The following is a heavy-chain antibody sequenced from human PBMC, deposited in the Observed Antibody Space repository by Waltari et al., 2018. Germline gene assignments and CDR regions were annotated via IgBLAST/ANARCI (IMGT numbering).Heavy chain of an antibody. D-gene: IGHD6-13*01. CDR3: ARGQQLMRFYYGMDV. CDR2: INHSGST. J-gene: IGHJ6*02. Sequence: QVQLQQWGAGLLKPSETLSLTCAVYGGSFSGYYWSWIRQPPGKGLEWIGEINHSGSTNYNPSLKSRVTISVDTSKNQFSLKLSSVTAADTAVYYCARGQQLMRFYYGMDVWGQGTTVTVSS. V-gene: IGHV4-34*01. CDR1: GGSFSGYY.